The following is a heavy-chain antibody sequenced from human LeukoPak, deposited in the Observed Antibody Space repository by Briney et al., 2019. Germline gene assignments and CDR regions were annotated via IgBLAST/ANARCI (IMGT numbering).Heavy chain of an antibody. CDR3: VKDFCRGGNCPFPFFDS. V-gene: IGHV3-23*01. D-gene: IGHD4-23*01. CDR2: TVAGYSET. Sequence: GSLRPSCVASGFTISGHAMSWVRQAPAKGLEWVSITVAGYSETHYADSVRGRFTISRDDSSDTLSLEMNSLRADDTGTYYCVKDFCRGGNCPFPFFDSWGQGTVVTVSS. J-gene: IGHJ4*02. CDR1: GFTISGHA.